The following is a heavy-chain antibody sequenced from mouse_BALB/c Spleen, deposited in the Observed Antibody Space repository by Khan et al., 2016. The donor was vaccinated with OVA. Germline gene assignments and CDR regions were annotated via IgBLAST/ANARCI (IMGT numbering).Heavy chain of an antibody. Sequence: EVQLVESGPGLVKPSQSLSLTCTVTGYSITSGYAWNWIRQFPGNKLEWMGYISYSGGTSYNPSLKSRISITRDTSKNQFFLQLNSVTTEDTATFYGARGNDHGYYFNTGGQGTPLTVPS. CDR1: GYSITSGYA. V-gene: IGHV3-2*02. CDR2: ISYSGGT. CDR3: ARGNDHGYYFNT. J-gene: IGHJ2*01.